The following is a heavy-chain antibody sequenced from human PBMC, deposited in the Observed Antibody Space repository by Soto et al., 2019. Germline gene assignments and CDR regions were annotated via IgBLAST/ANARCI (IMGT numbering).Heavy chain of an antibody. J-gene: IGHJ6*03. CDR2: ISGSGGST. D-gene: IGHD5-12*01. CDR3: AKADSGYAYYYYYMDV. Sequence: GGSLRLSCAASGFTFSSYAMSWVRQAPGKGLEWVSAISGSGGSTYYADSVKGRFTISRDNSKNTLYLQMNSLRAEDTAVYYCAKADSGYAYYYYYMDVWGKGTTVTVSS. V-gene: IGHV3-23*01. CDR1: GFTFSSYA.